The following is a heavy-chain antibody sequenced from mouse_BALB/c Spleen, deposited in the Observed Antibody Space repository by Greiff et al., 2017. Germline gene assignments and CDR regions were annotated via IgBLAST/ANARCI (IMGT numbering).Heavy chain of an antibody. CDR1: GFTFSSYA. V-gene: IGHV5-9-4*01. Sequence: EVKLVESGGGLVKPGGSLKLSCAASGFTFSSYAMSWVRQSPEKRLEWVAEISSGGSYTYYPDTVTGRFTISRDNAKNTLYLEMSSLRSEDTAMYYCARHGVRQGYFDYWGQGTTLTVSS. D-gene: IGHD2-14*01. J-gene: IGHJ2*01. CDR3: ARHGVRQGYFDY. CDR2: ISSGGSYT.